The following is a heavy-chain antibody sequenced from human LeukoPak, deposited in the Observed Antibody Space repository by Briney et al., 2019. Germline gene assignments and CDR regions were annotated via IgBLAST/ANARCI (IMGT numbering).Heavy chain of an antibody. CDR3: ASRGVPRYYYYGMDV. CDR2: FNHSGSS. Sequence: SETLSLTCAVYGGSFSGSYRSGIRQPPGKGLEWFGEFNHSGSSNYRQSLKSRVTISVDTSKNQFSLKLSSVTAADTAVYYCASRGVPRYYYYGMDVWGRGTTVTVSS. J-gene: IGHJ6*02. CDR1: GGSFSGSY. D-gene: IGHD3-3*01. V-gene: IGHV4-34*01.